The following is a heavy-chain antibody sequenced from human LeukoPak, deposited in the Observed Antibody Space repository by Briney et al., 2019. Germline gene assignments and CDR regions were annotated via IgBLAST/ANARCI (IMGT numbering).Heavy chain of an antibody. Sequence: SETLSLTCAVYGGSFSGYYWSWFRQPPGKGLEWIGEINHSGSTNYNPSLKSRVTISVDTSKNQFSLKLSSVTAADTAVYYCARGSKYYYDSSPPVWFDPWGQGTLVTVSS. CDR3: ARGSKYYYDSSPPVWFDP. CDR2: INHSGST. V-gene: IGHV4-34*01. J-gene: IGHJ5*02. D-gene: IGHD3-22*01. CDR1: GGSFSGYY.